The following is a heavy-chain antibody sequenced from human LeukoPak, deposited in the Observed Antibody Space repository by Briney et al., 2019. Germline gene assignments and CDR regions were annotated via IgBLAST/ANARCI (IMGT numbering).Heavy chain of an antibody. V-gene: IGHV1-24*01. CDR3: ARGGFAKTSSSFDY. J-gene: IGHJ4*02. D-gene: IGHD6-13*01. CDR2: FVPEDDKS. Sequence: ASVKVSCKLSGYSLTKLSMHWVRQAPGKGLEWMGGFVPEDDKSIYGQNLQGRVTMTEDTSTNTAYMELSSLRSEDTAVYYCARGGFAKTSSSFDYWGQGTLVTVSS. CDR1: GYSLTKLS.